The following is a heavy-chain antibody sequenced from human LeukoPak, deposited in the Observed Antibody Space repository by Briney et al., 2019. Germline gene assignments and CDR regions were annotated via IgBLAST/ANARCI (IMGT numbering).Heavy chain of an antibody. CDR3: ATSVDTALDFDY. D-gene: IGHD5-18*01. J-gene: IGHJ4*02. CDR1: GFTFSDYC. Sequence: GGSLRLSCAASGFTFSDYCMSWIRQAPGKGLEWVSYISSSSTYTNYADSVKGRFTIYRDNAKNSLYLQMNSLRAEDTAVYYCATSVDTALDFDYWGQGTLVTVSS. V-gene: IGHV3-11*03. CDR2: ISSSSTYT.